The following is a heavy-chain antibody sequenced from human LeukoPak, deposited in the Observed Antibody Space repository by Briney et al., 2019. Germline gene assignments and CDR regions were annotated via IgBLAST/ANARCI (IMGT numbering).Heavy chain of an antibody. CDR3: AKGSSSPGADY. CDR2: IKHDGSHK. Sequence: GGSLRLSCAASGFTFSSYGMHWVRQAPGKGLEWVANIKHDGSHKNYVDSVRGRFTISRDNGKNSLYLQMNSLRAEDTAVYYCAKGSSSPGADYWGQGTLVTVSS. J-gene: IGHJ4*02. V-gene: IGHV3-7*01. D-gene: IGHD6-6*01. CDR1: GFTFSSYG.